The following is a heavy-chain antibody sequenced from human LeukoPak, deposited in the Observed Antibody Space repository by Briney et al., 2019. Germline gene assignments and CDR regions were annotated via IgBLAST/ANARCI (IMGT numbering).Heavy chain of an antibody. CDR1: GFTFSSAG. Sequence: GTSLRLSCAASGFTFSSAGMHCVRQAPGKGLERVAVIWHDGSNKYYADSVKGRFTISRDQSRNTLYLQMNSLRAEDTALYYCATEGGSYLTKLEYWGQGTPVTVSS. V-gene: IGHV3-33*01. CDR3: ATEGGSYLTKLEY. J-gene: IGHJ4*02. D-gene: IGHD1-26*01. CDR2: IWHDGSNK.